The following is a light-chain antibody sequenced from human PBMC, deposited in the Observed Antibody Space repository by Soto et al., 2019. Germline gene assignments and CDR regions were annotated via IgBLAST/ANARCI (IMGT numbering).Light chain of an antibody. CDR3: ATWDDSLGGPV. CDR1: SSNIGRNY. Sequence: QPVLTQTPSASGTPGQRVNISCSGSSSNIGRNYVYWYHQFPGTAPKLLIYRDNERPSGVPDRFSGSKSGTSASLAISGLRSGDEADYHCATWDDSLGGPVFGGGTQLTVL. CDR2: RDN. J-gene: IGLJ2*01. V-gene: IGLV1-47*01.